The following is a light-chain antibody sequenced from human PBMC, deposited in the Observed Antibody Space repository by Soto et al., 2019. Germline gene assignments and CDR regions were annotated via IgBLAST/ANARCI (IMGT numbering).Light chain of an antibody. CDR3: GSYAGSYTWV. CDR1: SSDVGGYYY. CDR2: DVS. J-gene: IGLJ2*01. Sequence: QSALTQPRSVSGSPGQSVTISCTGTSSDVGGYYYVSWYQQHPGKAPKLMIYDVSKRPSGVPDRFSGSKSGNTASLTISGLQAGEEVDYYCGSYAGSYTWVLGGGTKLPV. V-gene: IGLV2-11*01.